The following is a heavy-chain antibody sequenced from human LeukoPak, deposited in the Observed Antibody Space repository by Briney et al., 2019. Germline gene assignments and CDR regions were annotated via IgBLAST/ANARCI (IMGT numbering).Heavy chain of an antibody. V-gene: IGHV4-34*01. CDR3: ARRPVTTSPHDSYNWFDP. Sequence: NPSETLSLTCAVYGGSFSGYYWSWIRQPPGKGLEWIGEINHSGSTNYNPSLKSRVTISVDTSKNQFSLKLSSVTAADTAVYYCARRPVTTSPHDSYNWFDPWGQGTLVTVSS. D-gene: IGHD4-17*01. CDR2: INHSGST. CDR1: GGSFSGYY. J-gene: IGHJ5*02.